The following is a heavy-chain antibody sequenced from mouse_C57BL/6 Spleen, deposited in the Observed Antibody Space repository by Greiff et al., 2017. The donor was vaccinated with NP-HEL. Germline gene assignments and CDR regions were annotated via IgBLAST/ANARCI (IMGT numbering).Heavy chain of an antibody. Sequence: EVMLVESGEGLVKPGGSLKLSCAASGFTFSSYAMSWVRQTPEKRLEWVAYISSGGDYIYYADTVKGRFTISRDNARNTLYLQMSSLKSEDKAMYYCTRDRDYDYGFAYWGQGTLVTVSA. D-gene: IGHD2-4*01. J-gene: IGHJ3*01. V-gene: IGHV5-9-1*02. CDR3: TRDRDYDYGFAY. CDR2: ISSGGDYI. CDR1: GFTFSSYA.